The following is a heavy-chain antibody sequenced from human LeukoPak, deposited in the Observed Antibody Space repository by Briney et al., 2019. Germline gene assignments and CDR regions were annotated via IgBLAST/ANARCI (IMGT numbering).Heavy chain of an antibody. J-gene: IGHJ4*02. CDR2: IWYDGSNK. V-gene: IGHV3-33*01. CDR1: GFTFSSYG. D-gene: IGHD3-10*01. Sequence: QPGGSLRLSCAAPGFTFSSYGIHWVRQAPGKGLEWVAVIWYDGSNKYYADSVKGRFTISRDNSKNTLYLQMNSLRAEDTAVYYCARSYGSGIYYFDYWGQGTLVTVSS. CDR3: ARSYGSGIYYFDY.